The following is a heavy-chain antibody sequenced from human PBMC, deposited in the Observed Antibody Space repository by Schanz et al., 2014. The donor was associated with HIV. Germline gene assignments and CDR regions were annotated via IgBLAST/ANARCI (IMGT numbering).Heavy chain of an antibody. CDR1: GFTFSSYS. CDR2: ISGSGDNT. Sequence: EVQLVESGGGLVQPGGSLRLSCAASGFTFSSYSMNWVRQAPGKGLEWVSTISGSGDNTFYADSVKGRFTISRDSSKNTLYLQMNGLRAEDTAVYYCALSRPSGYGGSWYFDLWGRGTLVAVSS. V-gene: IGHV3-23*04. J-gene: IGHJ2*01. D-gene: IGHD2-15*01. CDR3: ALSRPSGYGGSWYFDL.